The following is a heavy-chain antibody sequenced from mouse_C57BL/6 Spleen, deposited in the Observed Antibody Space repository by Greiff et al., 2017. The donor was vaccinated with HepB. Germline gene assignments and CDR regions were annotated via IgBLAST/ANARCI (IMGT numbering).Heavy chain of an antibody. Sequence: QVQLQQPGAELVKPGASVKMSCKASGYTFTSYWITWVKQRPGQGLEWIGDIYPGSGSTNYNEKFKSKATLTVDTSSSTAYMQLSSLTSEDSAVYYCASEYYGSSYEYYFDYWGQGTTLTVSA. J-gene: IGHJ2*01. CDR1: GYTFTSYW. D-gene: IGHD1-1*01. CDR2: IYPGSGST. CDR3: ASEYYGSSYEYYFDY. V-gene: IGHV1-55*01.